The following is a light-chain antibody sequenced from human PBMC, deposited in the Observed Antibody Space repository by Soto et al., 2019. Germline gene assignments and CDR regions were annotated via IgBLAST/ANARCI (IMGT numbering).Light chain of an antibody. Sequence: EIVLTQSPGTLSLSPGERATLSCRASQSVSSAYLAWYQQKPGQAPRLLIYGASSRATGIPDRFSGSGSGTDFSLTISRLETEDFSVYYWQQYGSSYSCGQGTKLEIK. CDR3: QQYGSSYS. CDR2: GAS. CDR1: QSVSSAY. J-gene: IGKJ2*03. V-gene: IGKV3-20*01.